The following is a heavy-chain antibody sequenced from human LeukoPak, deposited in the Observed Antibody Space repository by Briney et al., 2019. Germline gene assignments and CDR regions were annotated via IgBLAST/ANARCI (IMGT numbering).Heavy chain of an antibody. CDR2: ISSSSSTI. J-gene: IGHJ6*03. V-gene: IGHV3-48*01. D-gene: IGHD6-13*01. CDR1: GFTFSSYS. Sequence: GGSLRLSCAASGFTFSSYSMNWVRQAPGKGLEWVSYISSSSSTIYYADSVKGRFTISRDNAKNSLYLQMNSLRAEDTAVYYCARVYSSSWSPYYYMDVWGKGTTVTVSS. CDR3: ARVYSSSWSPYYYMDV.